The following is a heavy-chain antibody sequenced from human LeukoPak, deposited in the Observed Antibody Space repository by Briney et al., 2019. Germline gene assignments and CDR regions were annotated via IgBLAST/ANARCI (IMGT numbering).Heavy chain of an antibody. CDR2: IYSGGST. Sequence: GSLGLSCAASGFTVSSNYMSWVRQAPGKGLEWVSVIYSGGSTYYADSVKGRFTISRDNSKNTLYLQMNSLRAEDTAVYYCARSDYGDYVGVYWGQGTLVTVSS. J-gene: IGHJ4*02. CDR1: GFTVSSNY. CDR3: ARSDYGDYVGVY. D-gene: IGHD4-17*01. V-gene: IGHV3-66*01.